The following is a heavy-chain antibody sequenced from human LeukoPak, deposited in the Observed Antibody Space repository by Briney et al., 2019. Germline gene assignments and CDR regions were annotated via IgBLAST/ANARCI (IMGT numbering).Heavy chain of an antibody. Sequence: ASVKVSCKASGYTFTSYGISWVRQAHGQGLEWMGWISAYNGNINYAQKLQGRVTMTTDTSTRTAYMELRSLRSDDTAVYYCARDQGNGDYPDWFDPWGQGTLVTVSS. CDR3: ARDQGNGDYPDWFDP. V-gene: IGHV1-18*01. CDR1: GYTFTSYG. CDR2: ISAYNGNI. D-gene: IGHD4-17*01. J-gene: IGHJ5*02.